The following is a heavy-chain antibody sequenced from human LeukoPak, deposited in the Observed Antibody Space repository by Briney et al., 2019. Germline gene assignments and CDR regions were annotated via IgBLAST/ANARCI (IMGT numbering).Heavy chain of an antibody. CDR2: INPNSGGT. D-gene: IGHD1-26*01. V-gene: IGHV1-2*02. J-gene: IGHJ4*02. Sequence: ASVKVSCKASGYTFTSYYMHWVRQAPGQGLEWMGWINPNSGGTNYAQKFQGRVTMTRDTSISTAYMELSRLRSDDTAVYYCARSPRVLVGATTYFDYWGQGTLVTVSS. CDR1: GYTFTSYY. CDR3: ARSPRVLVGATTYFDY.